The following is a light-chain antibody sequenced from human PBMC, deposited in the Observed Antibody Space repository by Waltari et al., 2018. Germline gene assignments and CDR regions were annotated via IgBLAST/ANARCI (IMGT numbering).Light chain of an antibody. V-gene: IGLV1-44*01. CDR2: HTN. CDR3: ATWDGSLNGPYV. J-gene: IGLJ1*01. CDR1: SSNIGTNT. Sequence: VLTQPPSASGTPGQRVTISCSGSSSNIGTNTVTWYQQPPGTAPKPLMYHTNQRPSGVPDRFSGSKSGTSASLAISVLQSEDEADYYCATWDGSLNGPYVFGTGTKVTVL.